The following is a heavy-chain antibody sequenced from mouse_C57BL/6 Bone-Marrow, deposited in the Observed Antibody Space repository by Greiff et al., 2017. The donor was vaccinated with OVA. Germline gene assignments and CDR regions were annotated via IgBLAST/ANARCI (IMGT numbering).Heavy chain of an antibody. D-gene: IGHD2-10*02. CDR1: GFTFTDYY. Sequence: EVKLEESGGGLVQPGGSLSLSCAASGFTFTDYYMSWVRQPPGKALEWLGFIRNKANGYTTEYSASVKGRFTISRDNSQSILYLQMNALRAEDSATYYCARKGYGVDYWGQGTSVTVSS. CDR3: ARKGYGVDY. CDR2: IRNKANGYTT. J-gene: IGHJ4*01. V-gene: IGHV7-3*01.